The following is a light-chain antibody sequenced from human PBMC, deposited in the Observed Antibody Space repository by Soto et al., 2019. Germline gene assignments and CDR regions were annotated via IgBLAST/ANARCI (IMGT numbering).Light chain of an antibody. J-gene: IGKJ1*01. CDR2: KAS. CDR3: QHYDSYSWT. CDR1: QSISSW. V-gene: IGKV1-5*03. Sequence: DIQMTQSPSTLSASVGDRVTITCRASQSISSWLAWYQQRPGKAPKLLIYKASNLESGVPSRFSGSGSGTEFPLTISSLQPDDFATYFCQHYDSYSWTFGQGTKVEIK.